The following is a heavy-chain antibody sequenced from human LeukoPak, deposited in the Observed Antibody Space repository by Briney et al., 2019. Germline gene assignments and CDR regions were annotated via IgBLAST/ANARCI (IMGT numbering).Heavy chain of an antibody. V-gene: IGHV3-7*05. CDR2: IQQDGSEK. CDR3: VRDGSGWDY. D-gene: IGHD3-10*01. Sequence: PGGSLRLSCAASGFTFSSYWMSWVRQAPGKGLEWVANIQQDGSEKYYVDSVKGRFTISRDNAKNLLYLQMNSLRAEDTAMYCCVRDGSGWDYWGQGILVTVSS. CDR1: GFTFSSYW. J-gene: IGHJ4*02.